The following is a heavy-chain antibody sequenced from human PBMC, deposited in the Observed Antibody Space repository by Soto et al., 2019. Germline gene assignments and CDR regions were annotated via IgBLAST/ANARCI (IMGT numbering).Heavy chain of an antibody. D-gene: IGHD5-12*01. V-gene: IGHV4-4*02. CDR1: GGSISTDNW. CDR3: ARGGRWLFDY. CDR2: IYHSGST. Sequence: QVQLEESGPGLVKPSGTLSLTCAVSGGSISTDNWGSWVRQPPGKGLEWVGEIYHSGSTNYNPSLKSRLTISIDKSKDQFSLDVRSVTAADTAVYYCARGGRWLFDYWGQGTLVTVSS. J-gene: IGHJ4*02.